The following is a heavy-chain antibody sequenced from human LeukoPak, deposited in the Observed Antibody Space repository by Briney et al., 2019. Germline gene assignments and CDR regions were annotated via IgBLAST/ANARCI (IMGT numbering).Heavy chain of an antibody. CDR2: IYYSGST. J-gene: IGHJ4*02. Sequence: PSETLSLTCTVSGGSISSSSYYWGWIRQPPGKGLEWIGSIYYSGSTYYNPSLKSRVTISVDTSKNQFSLKLSSVTAADTAVYYCATTYYGSGNLFDYWGQGTLVTVSS. CDR3: ATTYYGSGNLFDY. V-gene: IGHV4-39*07. D-gene: IGHD3-10*01. CDR1: GGSISSSSYY.